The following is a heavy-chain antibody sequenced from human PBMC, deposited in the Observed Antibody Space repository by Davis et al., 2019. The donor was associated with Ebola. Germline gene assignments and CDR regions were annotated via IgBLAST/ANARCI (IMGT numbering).Heavy chain of an antibody. CDR1: GFTFSSYG. CDR3: ARDYYDSSGYLDY. CDR2: IWYDGSNK. D-gene: IGHD3-22*01. Sequence: GESLKISCAASGFTFSSYGMHWVRQAPGKGLEWVAVIWYDGSNKYYADSVKGRFTISRDNSKNTLYLQMNSLRAEDTAVYYCARDYYDSSGYLDYWGQGTLVTVSS. J-gene: IGHJ4*02. V-gene: IGHV3-33*01.